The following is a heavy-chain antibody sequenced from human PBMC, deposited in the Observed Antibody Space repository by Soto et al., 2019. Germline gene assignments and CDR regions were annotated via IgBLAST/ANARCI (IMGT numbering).Heavy chain of an antibody. CDR1: GYTFNDYC. CDR3: ARDPTWSGTFQGLVDY. J-gene: IGHJ4*02. CDR2: INPSGGST. D-gene: IGHD3-3*01. Sequence: QVQLVQSGAEVKKPGASVKVSCRASGYTFNDYCIQWVRQAPGRGLEWMGVINPSGGSTSYAQMFQGRTSLTTDTSTITVYMELRRLRSEDTAVYFCARDPTWSGTFQGLVDYWGQGTLVSVSS. V-gene: IGHV1-46*02.